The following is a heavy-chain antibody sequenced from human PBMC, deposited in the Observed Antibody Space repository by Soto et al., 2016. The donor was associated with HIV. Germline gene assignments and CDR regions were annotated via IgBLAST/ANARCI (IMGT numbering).Heavy chain of an antibody. D-gene: IGHD4-4*01. Sequence: QVQLQQWGAGLLKPSETLSLTCAVYGGSFSGYQWTWIRQAPGKGLGWIGEVNHSGHTNYSPSLKSRLTISTDTSKNQFSLRVTSVTAADTAAYYCARHGDSNNWDRSFDYWGQGNLVTVSS. CDR3: ARHGDSNNWDRSFDY. CDR2: VNHSGHT. J-gene: IGHJ4*02. V-gene: IGHV4-34*01. CDR1: GGSFSGYQ.